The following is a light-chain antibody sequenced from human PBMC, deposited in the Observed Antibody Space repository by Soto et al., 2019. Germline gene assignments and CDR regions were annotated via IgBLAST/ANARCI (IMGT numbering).Light chain of an antibody. J-gene: IGLJ1*01. Sequence: QSVLTQPASVSGSPGQSITISCTGTSSDVGGYNYVSWYQQHPGKVPKLMIYDVSNRPSGVSYRFSGSKSGNTASLTISGLQAEDEADYYCSSYTSSSTLGVFGTGTKVTVL. CDR2: DVS. CDR1: SSDVGGYNY. V-gene: IGLV2-14*01. CDR3: SSYTSSSTLGV.